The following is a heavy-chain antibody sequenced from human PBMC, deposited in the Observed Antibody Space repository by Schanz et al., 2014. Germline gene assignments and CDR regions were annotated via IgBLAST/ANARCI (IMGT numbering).Heavy chain of an antibody. CDR1: GFTFSSYG. J-gene: IGHJ4*02. D-gene: IGHD1-26*01. CDR2: IWYDGSNK. Sequence: QVQLVESGGGVVQPGRSLRLSCAASGFTFSSYGMHWVRQAPGKGLEWVAGIWYDGSNKYYADSVKGRFTISRDNSKNTLLLQMNSLRAEDAAVYYCARDHAAENYYTAGPPIDYWGQGTLLTVSS. CDR3: ARDHAAENYYTAGPPIDY. V-gene: IGHV3-33*01.